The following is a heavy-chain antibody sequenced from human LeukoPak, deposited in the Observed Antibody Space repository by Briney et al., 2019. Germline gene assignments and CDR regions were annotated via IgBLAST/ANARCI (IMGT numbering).Heavy chain of an antibody. J-gene: IGHJ4*02. CDR1: GFTFDDYA. CDR2: ISWNSGSI. D-gene: IGHD5-24*01. V-gene: IGHV3-9*01. Sequence: GRSLRLSCAASGFTFDDYAMHWVRQAPGKGLEWVSGISWNSGSIGYADSVKGRFTISRDNAKNSLYLQMNSLRAEDTALYYCAKDIGDGYKLFYFDYWGQGTLVTVSS. CDR3: AKDIGDGYKLFYFDY.